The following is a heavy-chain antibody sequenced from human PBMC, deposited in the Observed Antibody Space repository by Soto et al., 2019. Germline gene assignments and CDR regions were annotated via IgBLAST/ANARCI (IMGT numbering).Heavy chain of an antibody. CDR3: ARVYGGRGRGNWFDP. J-gene: IGHJ5*02. CDR1: GGSISSYY. CDR2: IYYSGST. D-gene: IGHD4-17*01. V-gene: IGHV4-59*07. Sequence: SDTLSVTCTVSGGSISSYYWSWIRQPPGKGLEWIGYIYYSGSTNYNPSLKSRVTISVDTSKNQFSLKLSSVTAADTAVYYCARVYGGRGRGNWFDPWGPGTLVTVSS.